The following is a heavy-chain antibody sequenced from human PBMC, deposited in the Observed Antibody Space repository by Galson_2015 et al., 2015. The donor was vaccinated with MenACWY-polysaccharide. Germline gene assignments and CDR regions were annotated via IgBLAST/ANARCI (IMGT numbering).Heavy chain of an antibody. V-gene: IGHV3-30*18. CDR2: ISYGGDSQ. J-gene: IGHJ6*02. Sequence: LRLSCAASGFSVSHFGMHWVRQAPGKGLEWVAVISYGGDSQYYGDSVRGQFTISTDTSNNTLYLQMTSLTTEDTAVDYCAKVMTYLDQDIDVGGQGT. D-gene: IGHD2-2*01. CDR1: GFSVSHFG. CDR3: AKVMTYLDQDIDV.